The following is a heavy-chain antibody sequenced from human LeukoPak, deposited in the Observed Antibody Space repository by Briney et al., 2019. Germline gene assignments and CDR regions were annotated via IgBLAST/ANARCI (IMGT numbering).Heavy chain of an antibody. J-gene: IGHJ5*02. V-gene: IGHV1-2*02. CDR3: ARRGYDFWSGYYDNWFDP. Sequence: ASVKVSCKASGYTFTGYYMHWVRQAPGQGLEWMGWINPNSGGTNYAQKLQGRVTMTTDTSTSTAYMELRSLRSDDTAVYYCARRGYDFWSGYYDNWFDPWGQGTLVTVSS. CDR2: INPNSGGT. D-gene: IGHD3-3*01. CDR1: GYTFTGYY.